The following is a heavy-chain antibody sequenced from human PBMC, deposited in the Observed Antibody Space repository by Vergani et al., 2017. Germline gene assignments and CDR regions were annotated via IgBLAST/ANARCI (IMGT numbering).Heavy chain of an antibody. CDR2: INWNGGGT. Sequence: EVQLVESGGGVVRPGGSLRLSCAASGFTFDDYGMSWVRQAPGKGLEWVSGINWNGGGTGYADSVKGRFTISRNNAKNSLYLQMNSLRAEDTAFYYCGMYCSSPTCGTHPRVQNYGMDVWGQGTTVTVS. V-gene: IGHV3-20*04. D-gene: IGHD2-2*01. CDR3: GMYCSSPTCGTHPRVQNYGMDV. J-gene: IGHJ6*02. CDR1: GFTFDDYG.